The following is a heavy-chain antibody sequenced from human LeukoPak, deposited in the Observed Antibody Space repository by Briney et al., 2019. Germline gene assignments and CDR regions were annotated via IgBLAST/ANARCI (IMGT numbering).Heavy chain of an antibody. V-gene: IGHV3-66*03. CDR1: GFSVSNYY. CDR3: ARDRAVTQVWVEFDS. CDR2: IRDSGET. D-gene: IGHD3-16*01. Sequence: GGSLRLSCAGSGFSVSNYYMNWVRQAPGKGLEWVSLIRDSGETFYADSVKGRFTVSRDNSKNTVYLQMNRLRVEDTAVYFCARDRAVTQVWVEFDSWGQGTLVTVSS. J-gene: IGHJ5*01.